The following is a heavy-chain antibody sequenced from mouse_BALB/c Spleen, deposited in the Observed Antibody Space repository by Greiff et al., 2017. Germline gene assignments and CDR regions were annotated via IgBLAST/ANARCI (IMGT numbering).Heavy chain of an antibody. V-gene: IGHV10-3*03. J-gene: IGHJ4*01. CDR1: GFTFNTYA. Sequence: GGGLVQPKGSLKLSCAASGFTFNTYAMHWVCQAPGKGLEWVARIRSKSNNYATYYADSVKDRFTISRDDSQSMLYLQMNNLKTEDTAMYYCVREEGDYWGQGTSVTVSS. CDR2: IRSKSNNYAT. CDR3: VREEGDY.